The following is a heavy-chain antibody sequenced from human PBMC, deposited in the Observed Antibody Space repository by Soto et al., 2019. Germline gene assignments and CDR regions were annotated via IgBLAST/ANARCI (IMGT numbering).Heavy chain of an antibody. V-gene: IGHV1-18*04. J-gene: IGHJ4*02. CDR1: GFTFTSYG. D-gene: IGHD1-20*01. Sequence: GASVKVSCKASGFTFTSYGFSWVRQAPGQGLEWMGWIGAYNGNTNYAQKFQGRVTVTTDTSTNTAYMELRSLRSDDTAVYYCARDYDWTFGYWGQGTLVTVSS. CDR2: IGAYNGNT. CDR3: ARDYDWTFGY.